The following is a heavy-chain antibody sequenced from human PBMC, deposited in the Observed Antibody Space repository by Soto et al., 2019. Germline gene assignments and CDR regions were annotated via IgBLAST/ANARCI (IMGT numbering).Heavy chain of an antibody. CDR2: ISGSGGST. CDR1: GFTFSSYA. J-gene: IGHJ2*01. CDR3: AKYLNGSSTSSRFWYFDL. V-gene: IGHV3-23*01. Sequence: GGSLRLSCAASGFTFSSYAMSWVRQAPGKGLEWVSAISGSGGSTYYADSVKGRFTISRDNSKNTLYLQMNSLRAEDTAVYYCAKYLNGSSTSSRFWYFDLWGRGTLVTVSS. D-gene: IGHD2-2*01.